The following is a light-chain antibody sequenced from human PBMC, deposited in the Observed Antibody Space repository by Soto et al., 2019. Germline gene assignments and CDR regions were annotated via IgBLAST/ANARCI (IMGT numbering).Light chain of an antibody. V-gene: IGKV4-1*01. CDR3: QQRSNWPIT. J-gene: IGKJ5*01. Sequence: DIVMTQSPDSLAVSLGERATINCKSSQSVLYSSNNKNYLAWYQQKPGQPPKALIYWASTRESGVPDRFSGSGSGTDFTLTISSLEPEDFALYYCQQRSNWPITFGQGARLEIK. CDR1: QSVLYSSNNKNY. CDR2: WAS.